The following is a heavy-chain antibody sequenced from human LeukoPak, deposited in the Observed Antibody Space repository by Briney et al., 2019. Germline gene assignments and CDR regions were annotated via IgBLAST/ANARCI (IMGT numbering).Heavy chain of an antibody. Sequence: SETLSLTCTVSGGSISSGDYYWSWIRQPPGKGLEWIGYIYYSGSTYYNPSLKSRVTISVDTSKNQLSLKLSSVTAADTAVYYCARAADYGDSIDYWGQGTLVTVSS. CDR1: GGSISSGDYY. CDR2: IYYSGST. V-gene: IGHV4-30-4*01. J-gene: IGHJ4*02. D-gene: IGHD4-17*01. CDR3: ARAADYGDSIDY.